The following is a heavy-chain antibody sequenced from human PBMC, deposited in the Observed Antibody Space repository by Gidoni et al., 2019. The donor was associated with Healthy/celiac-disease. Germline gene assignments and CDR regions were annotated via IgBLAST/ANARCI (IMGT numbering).Heavy chain of an antibody. D-gene: IGHD2-15*01. CDR2: ISYDGSNK. CDR1: GFTFSSYG. Sequence: QVQLVESGGGVVQPGRSLRLSCAASGFTFSSYGMHWVRQAPGKGLEWVAVISYDGSNKYYADSVKGRFTISRDNSKNTLYLQMNSLRAEDTAVYYCAKDAPDIVAFDYWGQGTLVTVSS. J-gene: IGHJ4*02. V-gene: IGHV3-30*18. CDR3: AKDAPDIVAFDY.